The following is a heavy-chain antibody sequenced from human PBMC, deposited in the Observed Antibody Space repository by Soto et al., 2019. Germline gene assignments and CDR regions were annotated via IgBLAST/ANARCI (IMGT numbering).Heavy chain of an antibody. CDR2: ISSSSSYI. Sequence: GGSLRLSCAASGFTFSSYSMNWVRQAPGKGLEWVSSISSSSSYIYYADSVKGRFTISRDNAKNSLYLQMNSLRAEVTAVYYCARDSGRSSGYAFDIWGQGTMVTVSS. J-gene: IGHJ3*02. CDR3: ARDSGRSSGYAFDI. D-gene: IGHD3-22*01. V-gene: IGHV3-21*01. CDR1: GFTFSSYS.